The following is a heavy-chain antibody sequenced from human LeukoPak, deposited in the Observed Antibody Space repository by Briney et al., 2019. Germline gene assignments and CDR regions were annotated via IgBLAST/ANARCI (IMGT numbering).Heavy chain of an antibody. CDR2: IRGSGGTT. J-gene: IGHJ4*02. CDR1: GFIFSGCA. V-gene: IGHV3-23*01. CDR3: AKGLYDLLSDTDY. Sequence: AGGSLRLSCAASGFIFSGCALSWVRQAPGKGLEWVSAIRGSGGTTYYADSVKGRFTISRDNSKDTLYLQMNSLRAEDTAVYYCAKGLYDLLSDTDYWGQGTLVTVSS. D-gene: IGHD3-9*01.